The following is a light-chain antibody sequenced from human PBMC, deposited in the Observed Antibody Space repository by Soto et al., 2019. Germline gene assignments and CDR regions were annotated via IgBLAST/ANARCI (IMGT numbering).Light chain of an antibody. CDR3: AAWDDSLNGPV. Sequence: QSVLTQPPSASGTPGQRVTISCSGSSSNIGSNTVNWYQQVPGTAPKLLIYSNNQRPSGGPDRFSGSKSGTSASLAISGLQSEDEADYSCAAWDDSLNGPVFGGGTQLTVL. CDR2: SNN. CDR1: SSNIGSNT. J-gene: IGLJ2*01. V-gene: IGLV1-44*01.